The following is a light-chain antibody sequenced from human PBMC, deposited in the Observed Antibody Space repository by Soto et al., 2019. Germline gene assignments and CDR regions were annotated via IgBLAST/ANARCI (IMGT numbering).Light chain of an antibody. Sequence: EIVLTQSPGTLSLSPGERVTLSCRASQSVSSSYLAWYQQKPGQAPRLLIYGASSRATGIPDRFSGSGSGTDFTLTISRPEPEDFAVYYCQQYGSSPRFGPGTKVDIK. V-gene: IGKV3-20*01. CDR2: GAS. CDR1: QSVSSSY. J-gene: IGKJ3*01. CDR3: QQYGSSPR.